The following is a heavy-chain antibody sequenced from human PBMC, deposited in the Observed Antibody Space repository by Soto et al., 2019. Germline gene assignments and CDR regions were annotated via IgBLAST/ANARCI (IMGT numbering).Heavy chain of an antibody. D-gene: IGHD6-6*01. J-gene: IGHJ4*02. CDR2: FDPEDGET. Sequence: ASVKVSCKVSGYTLTELSMHWVRQAPGKGLEWMGGFDPEDGETIYAQKFQGRVTMTEDTSTDTAYMELSSLRSEDTAVYYCATSHIAARPGAYYFDYWGQGTLVTVSS. CDR3: ATSHIAARPGAYYFDY. V-gene: IGHV1-24*01. CDR1: GYTLTELS.